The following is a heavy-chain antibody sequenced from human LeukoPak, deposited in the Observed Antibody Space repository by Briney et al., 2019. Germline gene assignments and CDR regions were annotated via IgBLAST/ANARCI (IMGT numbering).Heavy chain of an antibody. D-gene: IGHD4-17*01. CDR3: ARDYRYDYGDHVHPHFDY. J-gene: IGHJ4*02. V-gene: IGHV1-18*01. CDR1: GYTFTSYG. Sequence: ASVKVSCKASGYTFTSYGISWVRQAPGQGLEWMGWISAYNGNTNYAQKLQGRVTMTTDTSTSTAYMELRSLRSDDTAVYYCARDYRYDYGDHVHPHFDYWGQGTLVTVSS. CDR2: ISAYNGNT.